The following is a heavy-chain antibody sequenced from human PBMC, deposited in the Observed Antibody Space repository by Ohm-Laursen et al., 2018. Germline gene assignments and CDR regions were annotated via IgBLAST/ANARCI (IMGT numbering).Heavy chain of an antibody. Sequence: SLRLSCTASGFSVSSNYMSWVRQAPGKGLEWVSVIYSGGTTYYADSVKGRFTISRDNSKNTVYLQMNSLRAEDTAVYYCARGTTKNYYYYYGMDVWGQGTTVTVSS. CDR2: IYSGGTT. J-gene: IGHJ6*02. V-gene: IGHV3-53*01. D-gene: IGHD1-1*01. CDR3: ARGTTKNYYYYYGMDV. CDR1: GFSVSSNY.